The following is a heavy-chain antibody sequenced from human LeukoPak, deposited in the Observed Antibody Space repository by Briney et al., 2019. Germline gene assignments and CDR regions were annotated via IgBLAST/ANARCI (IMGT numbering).Heavy chain of an antibody. D-gene: IGHD3-10*01. J-gene: IGHJ4*02. CDR1: GFSFSKSS. CDR2: ISIGSSPYT. CDR3: ASYTLWYGDS. Sequence: PGGSLRLSRAASGFSFSKSSMLWFRQAPGKGLERVSSISIGSSPYTYYADSLKGRFTISRDNAKNSVCLQMNSLRPEDTAVYYCASYTLWYGDSWGQGTLVTVSS. V-gene: IGHV3-21*06.